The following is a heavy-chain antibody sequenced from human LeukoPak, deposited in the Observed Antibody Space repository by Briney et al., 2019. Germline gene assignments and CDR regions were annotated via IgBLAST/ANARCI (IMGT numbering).Heavy chain of an antibody. CDR2: IIPILGIA. J-gene: IGHJ4*02. Sequence: ASVKVSCKASGGTFSSYAISWVRQAPGQGLEWMGRIIPILGIANYAQKFQGRVTITADKSTSTAYMELSSLRSEDTAVYYCARDPGVTMVRGVIGGFDYWGQGTLVTVSS. CDR1: GGTFSSYA. V-gene: IGHV1-69*04. CDR3: ARDPGVTMVRGVIGGFDY. D-gene: IGHD3-10*01.